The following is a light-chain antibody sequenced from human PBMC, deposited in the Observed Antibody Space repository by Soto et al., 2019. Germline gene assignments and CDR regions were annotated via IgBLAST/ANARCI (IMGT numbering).Light chain of an antibody. Sequence: QSVLTQPPSVSGAPGQIVAISCSGSSSNIGSNTVTWYQQLPGTAPKLLIYSTSQRSSGVPGRFSGSKSGASASLSISGLQSEDEADYYCEAWDDRLDVYVFGTGTKVTVL. J-gene: IGLJ1*01. CDR3: EAWDDRLDVYV. V-gene: IGLV1-44*01. CDR2: STS. CDR1: SSNIGSNT.